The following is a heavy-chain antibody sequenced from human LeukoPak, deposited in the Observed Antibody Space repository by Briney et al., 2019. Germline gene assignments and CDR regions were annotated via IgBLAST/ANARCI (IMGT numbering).Heavy chain of an antibody. D-gene: IGHD1-14*01. CDR2: IYYSGST. J-gene: IGHJ5*02. CDR3: ASGRMDWFDP. Sequence: SQTLSLTCTVSGGSISSGGYYWSWIRQHPGKGLEWIGYIYYSGSTYYNPSLKSRVTISLDTSKNQFSLKLSSVTAADTAVYYCASGRMDWFDPWGRGTLVTVSS. V-gene: IGHV4-31*03. CDR1: GGSISSGGYY.